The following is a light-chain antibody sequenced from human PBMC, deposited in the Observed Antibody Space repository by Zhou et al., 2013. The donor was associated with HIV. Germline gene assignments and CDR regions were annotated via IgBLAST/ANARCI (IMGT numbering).Light chain of an antibody. Sequence: DIQMTQSPSSVSASVGDRITITCRASQGISKWLAWYQQKPGKAPELLIYAASNLQSGVPSRFSGSGSGTDFTLTINSLHAEDLATYYCQQSYGTPLTFGGGTKVE. V-gene: IGKV1-12*01. CDR3: QQSYGTPLT. CDR2: AAS. J-gene: IGKJ4*01. CDR1: QGISKW.